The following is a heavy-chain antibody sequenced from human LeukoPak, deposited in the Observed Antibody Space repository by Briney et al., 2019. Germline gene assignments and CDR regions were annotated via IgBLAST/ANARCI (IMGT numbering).Heavy chain of an antibody. CDR2: INWNGGST. V-gene: IGHV3-20*04. D-gene: IGHD6-6*01. J-gene: IGHJ6*02. CDR3: ARDLGSSGEYYGMDV. Sequence: RAGGSLRLSCAASGFTFDDYGMSWVRQAPGKGLEWVSGINWNGGSTGYADSVKGRFTISRDNAKNFLYLQMNSLRAEDTAVYYCARDLGSSGEYYGMDVWGQGTTVTVSS. CDR1: GFTFDDYG.